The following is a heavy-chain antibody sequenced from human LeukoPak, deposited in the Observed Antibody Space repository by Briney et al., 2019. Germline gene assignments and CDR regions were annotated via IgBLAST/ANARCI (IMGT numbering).Heavy chain of an antibody. CDR3: ARKDTAIDY. Sequence: GGSLRLSCAASGFTFSSYSMNWARQAPGKGLEWVSSISSSSSYIYYADSVKGRFTISRDNAKNSLYLQMNSLRAEDTAVYYCARKDTAIDYWGQGTLVTVSS. J-gene: IGHJ4*02. CDR1: GFTFSSYS. V-gene: IGHV3-21*01. CDR2: ISSSSSYI. D-gene: IGHD5-18*01.